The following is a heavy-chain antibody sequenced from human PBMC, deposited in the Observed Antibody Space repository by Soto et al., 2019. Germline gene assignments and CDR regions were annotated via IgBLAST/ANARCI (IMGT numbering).Heavy chain of an antibody. CDR2: IIPIFGTA. CDR1: GGTFSSYA. D-gene: IGHD1-26*01. Sequence: GASVKVSCKASGGTFSSYAISWVRQAPGQGLEWMGGIIPIFGTANYAQKFQGRVTITADESTSTAYMELSSLRSEDTAVYYCARSIETYGSYKAFDIWGQGTMVTVSS. V-gene: IGHV1-69*13. CDR3: ARSIETYGSYKAFDI. J-gene: IGHJ3*02.